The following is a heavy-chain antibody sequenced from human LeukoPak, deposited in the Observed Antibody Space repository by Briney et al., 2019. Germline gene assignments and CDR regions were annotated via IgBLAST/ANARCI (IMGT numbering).Heavy chain of an antibody. CDR3: ARDQRYYYGSGSYYR. V-gene: IGHV1-2*02. CDR1: GGTFSSYA. Sequence: GASVKVSCKASGGTFSSYAISWVRQAPGQGLEWMGWINPNSGGTNYAQKFQGRVTMTRDTSISTAYMELSRLRSDDTAVYYCARDQRYYYGSGSYYRWGQGTLVTVSS. D-gene: IGHD3-10*01. J-gene: IGHJ4*02. CDR2: INPNSGGT.